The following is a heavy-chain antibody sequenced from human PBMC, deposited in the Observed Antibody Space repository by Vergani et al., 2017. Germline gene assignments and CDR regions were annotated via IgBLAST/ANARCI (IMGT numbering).Heavy chain of an antibody. J-gene: IGHJ4*02. V-gene: IGHV5-51*01. CDR2: IHPADSDT. Sequence: EVQLVQSGAEVKKPGESLKIPCQISGYSFTNYWIVWVRQMPGKGLEWMGIIHPADSDTRYSPSYQRQVTISVDKYISTAYLQRSSLRASDSAMYYCARLYGRDSSGIKYFDYWGQGTLVTDSS. CDR1: GYSFTNYW. CDR3: ARLYGRDSSGIKYFDY. D-gene: IGHD3-22*01.